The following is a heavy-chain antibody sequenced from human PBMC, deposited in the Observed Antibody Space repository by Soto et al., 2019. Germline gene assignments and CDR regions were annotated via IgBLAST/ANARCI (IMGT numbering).Heavy chain of an antibody. Sequence: PGGSLRLSCAASGFTFSNYSMNWVRQAPGKGLEWVSYISSSSSTIYYADSVKGRFTISRDNSKNTLYLQMNSLRAEDTAVYYCATYESNGYYSPPGVDPWGQGTLVTVSS. J-gene: IGHJ5*02. CDR1: GFTFSNYS. CDR2: ISSSSSTI. V-gene: IGHV3-48*01. D-gene: IGHD3-22*01. CDR3: ATYESNGYYSPPGVDP.